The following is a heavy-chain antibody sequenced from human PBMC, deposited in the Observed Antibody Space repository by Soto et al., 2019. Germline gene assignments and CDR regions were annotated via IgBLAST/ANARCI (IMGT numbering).Heavy chain of an antibody. D-gene: IGHD3-3*01. CDR1: GFTFSSYG. J-gene: IGHJ6*01. CDR2: ISYDESNK. Sequence: QVQLVESGGGVVQPGRSLRLSCAASGFTFSSYGMHWVRQAPGKGLEWVAVISYDESNKLYTDSVKGRFTISRDNSKNTLYLQMNSLKSDDTAVYYCANQRGFWSGYHPPGMDVWGQGTTVTVSS. CDR3: ANQRGFWSGYHPPGMDV. V-gene: IGHV3-30*18.